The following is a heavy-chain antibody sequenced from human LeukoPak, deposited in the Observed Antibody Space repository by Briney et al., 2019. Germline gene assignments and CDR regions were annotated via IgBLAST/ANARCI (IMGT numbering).Heavy chain of an antibody. V-gene: IGHV4-4*02. D-gene: IGHD3-10*01. CDR2: IYDSGST. CDR1: GGSISSSNW. Sequence: SETLSLTCAVSGGSISSSNWWSWVRQPPGKGLEWIGEIYDSGSTNYNPSLKSPVTMSVDKTKHQFSQKMRPVTAAHPGLYYWARELEVRGVTMAAFDYWGPGTLVTVSS. CDR3: ARELEVRGVTMAAFDY. J-gene: IGHJ4*02.